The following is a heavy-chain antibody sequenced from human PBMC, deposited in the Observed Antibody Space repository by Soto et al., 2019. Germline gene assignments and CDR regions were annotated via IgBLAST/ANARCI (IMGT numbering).Heavy chain of an antibody. CDR2: ISGNGYDT. D-gene: IGHD1-7*01. Sequence: HPGGSLRLSCAASGFTFSNYAMSWVRQAPGKGLEWVSSISGNGYDTYDADSVKGRFTISRDYSKNTLFLQMNSLRVEDTAIYYCASTPWNYGENRYFDYWGQGTLVTVSS. CDR1: GFTFSNYA. V-gene: IGHV3-23*01. CDR3: ASTPWNYGENRYFDY. J-gene: IGHJ4*02.